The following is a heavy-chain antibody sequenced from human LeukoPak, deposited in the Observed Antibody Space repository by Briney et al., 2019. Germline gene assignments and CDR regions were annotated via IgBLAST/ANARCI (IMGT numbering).Heavy chain of an antibody. CDR3: AKEGGMAGHFDY. CDR2: ISYDGSNK. CDR1: GFTFSSYG. Sequence: GGSLRLSYAASGFTFSSYGMHWVRQAPGKGLEWVAVISYDGSNKYYADSVKGRFTISGDNSKNTLYLQMNSLRAEDTAVYYCAKEGGMAGHFDYWGQGTLVTVSS. D-gene: IGHD6-19*01. J-gene: IGHJ4*02. V-gene: IGHV3-30*18.